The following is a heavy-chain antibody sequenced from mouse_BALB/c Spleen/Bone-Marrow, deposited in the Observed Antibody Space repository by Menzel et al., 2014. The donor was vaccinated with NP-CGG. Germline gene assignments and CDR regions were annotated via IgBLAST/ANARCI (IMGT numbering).Heavy chain of an antibody. Sequence: VQLQQSGAELVKPGASVKLSCTASGFNIKDTYMPWVKQRPEQGLGWIGRIDPANGNTKYDPKFQGKATITADTSSNTAYLQLSSLTSEDTAVYYCARYDYGVYFDYWGQGTTLTVSS. CDR3: ARYDYGVYFDY. J-gene: IGHJ2*01. CDR2: IDPANGNT. CDR1: GFNIKDTY. D-gene: IGHD2-4*01. V-gene: IGHV14-3*02.